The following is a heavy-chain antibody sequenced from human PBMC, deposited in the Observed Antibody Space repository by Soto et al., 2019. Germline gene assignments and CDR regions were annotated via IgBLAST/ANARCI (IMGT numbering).Heavy chain of an antibody. V-gene: IGHV3-33*01. Sequence: QVQLVESGGGVVQPGRSLRLSCAASGFTFSSYGMHWVRQAPGKGLEWVAVIWYDGSNKYYADSVKGRFTISRDNSKNTLYLQMNSLRAEDTAVYYCAQGEGRRNDGYWGQGTLVTVSS. CDR3: AQGEGRRNDGY. J-gene: IGHJ4*02. CDR1: GFTFSSYG. D-gene: IGHD1-1*01. CDR2: IWYDGSNK.